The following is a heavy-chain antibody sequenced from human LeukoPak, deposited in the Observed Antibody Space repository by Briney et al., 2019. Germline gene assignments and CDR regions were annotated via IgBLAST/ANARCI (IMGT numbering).Heavy chain of an antibody. J-gene: IGHJ4*02. CDR1: GFTFSSYA. V-gene: IGHV3-23*01. D-gene: IGHD4-23*01. Sequence: TGGSLRLSCAASGFTFSSYAMSWVRQAPGKGLEWVSAISSSGDSTYYADSVKGRFTISRDNSKNTLYLQMNSLRAEDTAVYYCAKCTSESEGWQRIGLDYWGQGTLVTVSS. CDR2: ISSSGDST. CDR3: AKCTSESEGWQRIGLDY.